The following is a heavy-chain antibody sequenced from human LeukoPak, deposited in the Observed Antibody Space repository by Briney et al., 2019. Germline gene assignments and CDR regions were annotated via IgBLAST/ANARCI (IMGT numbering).Heavy chain of an antibody. CDR3: ARFPVRGYTYGSVIHHMDV. CDR1: GGTFNTYA. D-gene: IGHD5-18*01. J-gene: IGHJ6*02. V-gene: IGHV1-69*04. CDR2: IIPILDVA. Sequence: SVKVSFKSSGGTFNTYAITWVRQAPGQGLEWMGRIIPILDVADSAQKFQDRVTISADRSTSTVYMELSSLRSEDTAIYYCARFPVRGYTYGSVIHHMDVWGQGTTVTVSS.